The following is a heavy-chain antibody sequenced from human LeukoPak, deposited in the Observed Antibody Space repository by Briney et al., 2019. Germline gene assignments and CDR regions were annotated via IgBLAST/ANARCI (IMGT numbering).Heavy chain of an antibody. CDR1: GFTFSSYG. CDR2: ILYDGSNK. CDR3: AKIGHSGYDFLVY. Sequence: GGSLRLSCAASGFTFSSYGMHWVRQAPGKGLEWVAVILYDGSNKYYAGSVKGRFTISRDNSKNTLYLQMNSLRAEDTAVYYCAKIGHSGYDFLVYWGQGTLVTISS. J-gene: IGHJ4*02. V-gene: IGHV3-30*18. D-gene: IGHD5-12*01.